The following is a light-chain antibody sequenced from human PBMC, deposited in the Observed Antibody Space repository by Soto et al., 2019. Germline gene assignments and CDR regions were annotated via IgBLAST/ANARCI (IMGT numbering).Light chain of an antibody. CDR2: SSN. J-gene: IGLJ3*02. Sequence: QSVLTQPPSASGTPGQRVTLSCSGRSSIIGTNSVNWYQQLPGTAHKLLIFSSNQRPSGVPDRFSGSRSGTSASLAINGLQSDDEADYYCAAWDDSLNGWVFGGGTKLTVL. CDR3: AAWDDSLNGWV. V-gene: IGLV1-44*01. CDR1: SSIIGTNS.